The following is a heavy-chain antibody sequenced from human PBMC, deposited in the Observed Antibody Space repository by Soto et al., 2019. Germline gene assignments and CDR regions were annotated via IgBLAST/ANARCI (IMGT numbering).Heavy chain of an antibody. J-gene: IGHJ6*02. CDR1: GGTFSSYT. CDR3: ARVYPTDSYYYGMDV. Sequence: QVQLVQSGAEVKKPGSSVKVSCKASGGTFSSYTISWVRQAPGQGLEWMGRIIPILNITNYAQRFQGRVTITADKSTSTAYMELSSLRSEDTAVYYCARVYPTDSYYYGMDVWGQGTTVTVSS. CDR2: IIPILNIT. V-gene: IGHV1-69*02. D-gene: IGHD4-4*01.